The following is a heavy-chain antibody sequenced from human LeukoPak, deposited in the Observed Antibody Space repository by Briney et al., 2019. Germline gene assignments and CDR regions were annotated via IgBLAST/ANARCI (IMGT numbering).Heavy chain of an antibody. V-gene: IGHV4-61*02. CDR1: AVSITSGTYY. CDR2: IYTSGST. CDR3: ARGLQQLALDY. D-gene: IGHD6-13*01. J-gene: IGHJ4*02. Sequence: KPSQTLSLTCTVSAVSITSGTYYWSWIRQPAGKGLEWIGRIYTSGSTNYNPSLKSRVTMSVDTSKNQFSLKLSSVTAADTAVYYCARGLQQLALDYWGQGTLVTVSS.